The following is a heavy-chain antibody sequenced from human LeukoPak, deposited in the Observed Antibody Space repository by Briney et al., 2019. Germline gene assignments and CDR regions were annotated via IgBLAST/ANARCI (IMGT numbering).Heavy chain of an antibody. J-gene: IGHJ4*02. Sequence: ASVMISCKASGYTFTTYVMHWVRQAPGQRLEWMGWINTGNGNTKYSENFQDRVTMTRDTSATTVYMELSSLRSEDTAVYYCASMKYYYDSSGYYRDYWGQGTLVTVSS. CDR1: GYTFTTYV. CDR2: INTGNGNT. V-gene: IGHV1-3*04. CDR3: ASMKYYYDSSGYYRDY. D-gene: IGHD3-22*01.